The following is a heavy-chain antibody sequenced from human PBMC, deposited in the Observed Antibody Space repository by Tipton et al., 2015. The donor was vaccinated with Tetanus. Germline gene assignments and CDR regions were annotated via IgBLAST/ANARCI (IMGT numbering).Heavy chain of an antibody. Sequence: QLVQSGAEVKKPGESLKISCKGSGYSFTGYWIGWVRQMPGKGLEWMGIIYPGDSDTRYSPSFQGQVTISADKSTSTAYLQWSSLKASDTAMYYCARKQLWPPSTVGAFDIWGQGTMVTVSS. D-gene: IGHD5-18*01. J-gene: IGHJ3*02. CDR1: GYSFTGYW. CDR3: ARKQLWPPSTVGAFDI. V-gene: IGHV5-51*01. CDR2: IYPGDSDT.